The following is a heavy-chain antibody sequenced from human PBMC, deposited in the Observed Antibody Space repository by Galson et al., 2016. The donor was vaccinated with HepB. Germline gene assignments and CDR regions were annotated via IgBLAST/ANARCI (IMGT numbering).Heavy chain of an antibody. D-gene: IGHD1-26*01. CDR2: IIPIFGTA. J-gene: IGHJ4*02. CDR3: AKDNSGSYIDY. Sequence: SVKVSCKASGGTSSSYAITWVRQAPGQGLEWMGGIIPIFGTAKYAQKFQGRVTITADKATSTAYMELSSLRSEDTAVYYCAKDNSGSYIDYWGQGILVTVSS. CDR1: GGTSSSYA. V-gene: IGHV1-69*06.